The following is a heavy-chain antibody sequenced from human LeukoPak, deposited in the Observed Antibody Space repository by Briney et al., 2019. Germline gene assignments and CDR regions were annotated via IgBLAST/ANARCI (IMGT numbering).Heavy chain of an antibody. V-gene: IGHV4-34*01. Sequence: SETLSLTCTVHGVSVSGYYWSWIRQPPGKGLQWLGEINHSGSPNYNPSLKSRVIISLDMSKRQVSLSLTSVTAADTALYYCARHGGGRQWLPRRYFDSWGHGTLVTVSS. D-gene: IGHD6-19*01. CDR3: ARHGGGRQWLPRRYFDS. CDR2: INHSGSP. CDR1: GVSVSGYY. J-gene: IGHJ4*01.